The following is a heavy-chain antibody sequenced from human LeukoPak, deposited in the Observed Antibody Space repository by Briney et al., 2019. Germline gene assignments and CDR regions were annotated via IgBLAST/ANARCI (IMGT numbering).Heavy chain of an antibody. Sequence: PGGSLRLSCAASGFTFSNYWMSWVRQAPGKGLEWVANIKQDGSEKYYVDSVKGRFTISRDNAKNSLYLQMNSLRAEDTAVYYCARDGNRWFGELHWFDPWGQGTLVTVSS. CDR1: GFTFSNYW. CDR3: ARDGNRWFGELHWFDP. V-gene: IGHV3-7*01. J-gene: IGHJ5*02. CDR2: IKQDGSEK. D-gene: IGHD3-10*01.